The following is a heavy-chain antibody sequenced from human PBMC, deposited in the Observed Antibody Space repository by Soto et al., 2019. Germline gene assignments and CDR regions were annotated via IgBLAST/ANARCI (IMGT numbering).Heavy chain of an antibody. J-gene: IGHJ6*02. Sequence: ASVKFSCKASGYSFTSYGIVWVRQVPGQGPEWMGWISPYNGRTNYAQSVKGRVVMTTDISTNTVYLELRSLRSDDSAIYYCGRCRTDSYAMDVWGQGTTVTAP. D-gene: IGHD5-18*01. CDR3: GRCRTDSYAMDV. CDR1: GYSFTSYG. V-gene: IGHV1-18*01. CDR2: ISPYNGRT.